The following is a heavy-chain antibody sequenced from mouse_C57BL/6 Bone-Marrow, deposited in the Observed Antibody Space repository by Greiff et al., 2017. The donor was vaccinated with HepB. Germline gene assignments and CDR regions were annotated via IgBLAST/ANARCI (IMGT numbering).Heavy chain of an antibody. J-gene: IGHJ1*03. CDR1: GYTFTSYG. V-gene: IGHV1-81*01. CDR3: ARYYGSSPWYFDV. Sequence: QVQLQQSGAELARPGASVKLSCKASGYTFTSYGISWVKQRTGQGLEWIGEIYPRSGNTYYNEKFKGKATLTADKSSSTAYMELRSLTSEDSAVYVCARYYGSSPWYFDVWGTGTTVTVSS. D-gene: IGHD1-1*01. CDR2: IYPRSGNT.